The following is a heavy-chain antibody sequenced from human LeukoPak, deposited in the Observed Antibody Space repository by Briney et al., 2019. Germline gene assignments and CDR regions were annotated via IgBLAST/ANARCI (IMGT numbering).Heavy chain of an antibody. D-gene: IGHD2/OR15-2a*01. J-gene: IGHJ4*02. Sequence: SETLSLTCTVSGGSISSYYWSWIRQPPGKGLEWIGYIYYSGSTNYNPSLKSRVTISVDTSKNQFSLKLSSVTAADTAVYYCARGILVTVYAAFDYWGQGTLVTVSS. V-gene: IGHV4-59*01. CDR2: IYYSGST. CDR3: ARGILVTVYAAFDY. CDR1: GGSISSYY.